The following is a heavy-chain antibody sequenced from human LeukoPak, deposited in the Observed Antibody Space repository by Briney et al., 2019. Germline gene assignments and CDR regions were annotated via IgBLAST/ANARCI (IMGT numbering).Heavy chain of an antibody. CDR1: DFIFSKSG. CDR2: VWFDGSKR. J-gene: IGHJ4*02. D-gene: IGHD5-18*01. Sequence: GGSRRLSCTVADFIFSKSGMHWVRRAPGKGLERVAVVWFDGSKRYYADTVKGRFTISRDNSKNTLYLQMDSLRVEDTAMYFCARDFRRYSYGPLDYWGQGTLVTVSS. CDR3: ARDFRRYSYGPLDY. V-gene: IGHV3-33*01.